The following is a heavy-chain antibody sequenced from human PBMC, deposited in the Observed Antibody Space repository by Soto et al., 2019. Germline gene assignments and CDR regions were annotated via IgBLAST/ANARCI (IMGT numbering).Heavy chain of an antibody. D-gene: IGHD1-1*01. CDR2: ISYDEINK. Sequence: QVQLVESGGGVVQPGRSLRLSCAASGFTFSSYGMHWVRQAPGKGLEWVAIISYDEINKYYADSVKGRFTISRDNSKNTLYQQTNSLRGEDTAVYYSAKSVYNWNDGFFDSWGQGTLVTVSS. CDR3: AKSVYNWNDGFFDS. J-gene: IGHJ4*02. CDR1: GFTFSSYG. V-gene: IGHV3-30*18.